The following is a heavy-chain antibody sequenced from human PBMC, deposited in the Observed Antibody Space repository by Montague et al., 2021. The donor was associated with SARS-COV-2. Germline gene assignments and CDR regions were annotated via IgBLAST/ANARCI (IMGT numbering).Heavy chain of an antibody. J-gene: IGHJ4*02. V-gene: IGHV4-4*07. CDR3: AGDIVAGLLSY. Sequence: SETLSLTCAVSGGSITVYYWNWIRQSAGKGLEWLGRIDARGNTHYNPSVQSRLTMSADTSKKQFSLKLTSVTAADTALYYCAGDIVAGLLSYWGQGTLVSVSS. D-gene: IGHD3-9*01. CDR2: IDARGNT. CDR1: GGSITVYY.